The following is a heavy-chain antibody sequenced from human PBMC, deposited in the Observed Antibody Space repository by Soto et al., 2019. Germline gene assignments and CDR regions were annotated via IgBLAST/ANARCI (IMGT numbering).Heavy chain of an antibody. CDR3: ARGYDIMTGYYKSRAQKPPFDY. D-gene: IGHD3-9*01. V-gene: IGHV4-34*01. J-gene: IGHJ4*02. Sequence: SETLSLTCAVYGGSFSGYYWSWIRQPPGKGLEWIGEINHSGSTNYNPSLKSRVTISVDTSKNQSSLKLSSGTAADTAVYYCARGYDIMTGYYKSRAQKPPFDYWGQGTLVTVSS. CDR2: INHSGST. CDR1: GGSFSGYY.